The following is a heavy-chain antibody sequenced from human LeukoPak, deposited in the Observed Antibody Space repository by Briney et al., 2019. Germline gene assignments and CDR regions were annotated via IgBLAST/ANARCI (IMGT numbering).Heavy chain of an antibody. CDR2: INPSGGST. CDR1: GYTSTSYY. CDR3: AREARGGSYDYVWGSYRYFDY. D-gene: IGHD3-16*02. V-gene: IGHV1-46*01. Sequence: EASVKVSCKASGYTSTSYYMHWVRQAPGQGLEWMGIINPSGGSTSYAQKFQGRVTMTRDTSTSTVYMELSSLRSEDTAVYYCAREARGGSYDYVWGSYRYFDYWGRGTLVTVSS. J-gene: IGHJ4*02.